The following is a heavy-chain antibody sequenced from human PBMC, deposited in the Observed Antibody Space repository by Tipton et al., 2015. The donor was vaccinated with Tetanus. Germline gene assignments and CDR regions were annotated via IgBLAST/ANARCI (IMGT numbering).Heavy chain of an antibody. CDR2: INPNSGGT. CDR3: ARDYYDSSGEDAFDI. V-gene: IGHV1-2*02. Sequence: QSGPEVKKPGASAKVSCKASGYTFTGYYMHWVRQAPGQGLEWMGWINPNSGGTNYAQKFQGRVTMTRDTSISTAYMELSRLRSDDTAVYYCARDYYDSSGEDAFDIWGQGTMVTVSS. D-gene: IGHD3-22*01. CDR1: GYTFTGYY. J-gene: IGHJ3*02.